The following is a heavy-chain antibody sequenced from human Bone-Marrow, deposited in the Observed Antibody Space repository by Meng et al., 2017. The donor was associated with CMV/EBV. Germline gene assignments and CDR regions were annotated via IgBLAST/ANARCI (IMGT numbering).Heavy chain of an antibody. D-gene: IGHD3-10*01. Sequence: GGSLRLSCAASGFTFSRYTINWVRQAPGKGLEWVSSISGSSSFIYYADSVMGRFTISRDNAKNSLYLQMNSLRAEDTAVYYCARERGSDVFYYYYGMDVWGQGTTVTSSS. J-gene: IGHJ6*02. CDR3: ARERGSDVFYYYYGMDV. CDR2: ISGSSSFI. CDR1: GFTFSRYT. V-gene: IGHV3-21*06.